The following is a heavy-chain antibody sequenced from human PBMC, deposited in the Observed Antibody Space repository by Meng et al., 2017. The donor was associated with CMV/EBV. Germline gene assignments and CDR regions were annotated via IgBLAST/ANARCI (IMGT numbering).Heavy chain of an antibody. D-gene: IGHD2-2*01. CDR1: GGTFSSYT. V-gene: IGHV1-69*02. CDR2: ITPILGIA. Sequence: SVKVSCKASGGTFSSYTISWVRQAPGQGLEWMGRITPILGIANYAQKFQGRVTITADKSTSTAYMELSSLRSEDTAVYYCARVVGDVVVPAATQYYFDYWGQGTLVTVSS. J-gene: IGHJ4*02. CDR3: ARVVGDVVVPAATQYYFDY.